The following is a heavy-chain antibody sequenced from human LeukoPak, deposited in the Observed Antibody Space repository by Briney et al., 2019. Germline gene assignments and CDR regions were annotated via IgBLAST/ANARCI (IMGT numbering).Heavy chain of an antibody. V-gene: IGHV1-2*02. CDR2: INPNRCGT. Sequence: ASVKVTCKDTGYTFTGYYMHWVRQAPGQGLEWMGLINPNRCGTNYAQKFQGRVTMTRDTSISTAYMELSRLRSDDTAVYYCARDWYPSGWSHYYYYYMDVWGKGTTVTISS. CDR1: GYTFTGYY. CDR3: ARDWYPSGWSHYYYYYMDV. J-gene: IGHJ6*03. D-gene: IGHD6-19*01.